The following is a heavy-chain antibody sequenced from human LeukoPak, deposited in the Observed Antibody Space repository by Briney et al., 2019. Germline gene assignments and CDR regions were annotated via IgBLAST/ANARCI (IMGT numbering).Heavy chain of an antibody. J-gene: IGHJ6*03. V-gene: IGHV4-39*07. Sequence: SETLSLTCKVSDDVVSSATHYWGWIRQSPGKELEWIGSIDSRGTTYYNPSLKSRVTITVDTSKNQFSLQLASLAAADTAVYHCARVKIVVVTTPGGGYTDAWGKGTTVTVSS. CDR3: ARVKIVVVTTPGGGYTDA. D-gene: IGHD3-22*01. CDR2: IDSRGTT. CDR1: DDVVSSATHY.